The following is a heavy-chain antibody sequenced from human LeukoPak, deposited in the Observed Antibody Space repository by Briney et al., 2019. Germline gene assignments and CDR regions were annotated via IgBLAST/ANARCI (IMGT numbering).Heavy chain of an antibody. CDR1: GGSISSSSYY. CDR2: VNHSGST. J-gene: IGHJ5*02. Sequence: SDTLSLTCTVSGGSISSSSYYWGWIRQPPGKGLEWIGDVNHSGSTNYNPPLKSRVTISVDTSKNQFSLKLTSVTAADTAVYYCVRDRCGGDCYPNWFDPWGQGTLVTVSS. CDR3: VRDRCGGDCYPNWFDP. V-gene: IGHV4-39*07. D-gene: IGHD2-21*02.